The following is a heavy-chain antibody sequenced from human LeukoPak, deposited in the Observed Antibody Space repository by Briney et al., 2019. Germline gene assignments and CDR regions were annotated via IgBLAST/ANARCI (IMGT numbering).Heavy chain of an antibody. CDR2: IYYSGNT. CDR1: GYSISSGYY. CDR3: ARYDYGSYGSYYDY. V-gene: IGHV4-30-4*01. D-gene: IGHD4-11*01. J-gene: IGHJ4*02. Sequence: PSETLSLTCPVSGYSISSGYYWSWIRQPPGKGLEWIGYIYYSGNTYYNPSLKSRVTISVDTSKNQFSLKLNSVTAADTAVYYCARYDYGSYGSYYDYWGQGTLVTVSS.